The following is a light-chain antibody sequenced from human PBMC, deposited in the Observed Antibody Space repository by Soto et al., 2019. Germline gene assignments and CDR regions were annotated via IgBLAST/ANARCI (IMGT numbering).Light chain of an antibody. J-gene: IGKJ3*01. CDR3: QQRSNWPS. V-gene: IGKV3D-20*02. CDR2: GAS. Sequence: VLTQTPATLSLSPGERATLSCRASQSVSSSYLAWYQQKPGQAPRLLIYGASSRATGIPDRFSGSGSGTDFTLTISSLEPEDFAVYYCQQRSNWPSFGPGSMVDIK. CDR1: QSVSSSY.